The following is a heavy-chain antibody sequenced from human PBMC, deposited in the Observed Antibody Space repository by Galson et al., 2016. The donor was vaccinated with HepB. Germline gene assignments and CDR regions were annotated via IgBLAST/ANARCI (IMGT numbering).Heavy chain of an antibody. D-gene: IGHD1-26*01. CDR3: ARVAYGGLTGYYGMDV. CDR1: GGSIRSGGFY. CDR2: IYYSGST. Sequence: LSLTCTVSGGSIRSGGFYWSWIRQPPGKGLEWIGYIYYSGSTYYNPSLTSRIIISVDTSKNQFSMKLTSVTAADTAVYYCARVAYGGLTGYYGMDVWGKGTTVTVSS. J-gene: IGHJ6*04. V-gene: IGHV4-30-4*01.